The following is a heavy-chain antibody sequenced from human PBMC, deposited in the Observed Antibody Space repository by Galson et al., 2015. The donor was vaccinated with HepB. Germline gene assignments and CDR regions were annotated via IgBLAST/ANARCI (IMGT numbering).Heavy chain of an antibody. J-gene: IGHJ4*02. D-gene: IGHD6-6*01. CDR1: GFSLSTSGVG. CDR2: IYWNDDK. CDR3: AHISRRERGLGGNKVFSSSSFKPLFGY. Sequence: PALVKPTQTLTLTCTFSGFSLSTSGVGVGWIRQPPGKALEWLALIYWNDDKRYSPSLKSRLTITKDTSKNQVVLTMTNMDPVDTATYYCAHISRRERGLGGNKVFSSSSFKPLFGYWGQGTLVTVSS. V-gene: IGHV2-5*01.